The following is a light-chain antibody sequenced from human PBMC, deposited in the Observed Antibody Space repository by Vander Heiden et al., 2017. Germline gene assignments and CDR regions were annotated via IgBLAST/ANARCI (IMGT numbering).Light chain of an antibody. CDR1: SSNIGTIYD. CDR2: DNT. CDR3: QSYDNILRAWV. Sequence: QSVLTQPPSVSGAPGQTITISCTGSSSNIGTIYDVHWYQHLPGAAPKLLIYDNTHRPSGVPDRFSGSKSGTSASLAITGLLADDEADYYCQSYDNILRAWVFGGGTKLTVL. V-gene: IGLV1-40*01. J-gene: IGLJ2*01.